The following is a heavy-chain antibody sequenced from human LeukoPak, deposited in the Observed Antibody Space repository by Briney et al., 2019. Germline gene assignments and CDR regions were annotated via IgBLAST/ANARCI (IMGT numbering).Heavy chain of an antibody. D-gene: IGHD1-14*01. Sequence: GGSLRLSCVASGFTFRDYWMTWVRQAPGEGLECVANIKYDGSDKYYVDSVKGRFTISRDNAKNSVYLRMNSLRVEDTAVYYCARRNLFDYWGQGTVDTVSS. CDR1: GFTFRDYW. CDR3: ARRNLFDY. V-gene: IGHV3-7*01. J-gene: IGHJ4*02. CDR2: IKYDGSDK.